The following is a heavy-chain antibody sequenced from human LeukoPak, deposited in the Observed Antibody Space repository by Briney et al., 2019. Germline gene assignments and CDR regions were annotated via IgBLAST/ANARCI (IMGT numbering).Heavy chain of an antibody. Sequence: PGGSLRLSCAASGFTFSSCWMHWVRQAPGKGRVGVSRINTDCSSTTYADSVKGRFTISRDNAKNTLYLQMNSLRAEDTAVYYCARGYSSSYRIDYWGQGTLVTVSS. CDR3: ARGYSSSYRIDY. CDR1: GFTFSSCW. V-gene: IGHV3-74*01. J-gene: IGHJ4*02. CDR2: INTDCSST. D-gene: IGHD6-6*01.